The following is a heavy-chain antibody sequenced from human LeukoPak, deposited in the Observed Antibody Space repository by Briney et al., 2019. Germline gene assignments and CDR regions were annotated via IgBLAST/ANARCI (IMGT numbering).Heavy chain of an antibody. Sequence: GASVKVSCKASGYTFTGYYMHWVRQAPGQGLEWMGWINPNSGGTNYAQKFQGRVTMTRDTSTSTVYMELSSLRSEDTAVYYCAGGRYDILTVWRNAFDIWGQGTMVTVSS. CDR2: INPNSGGT. CDR3: AGGRYDILTVWRNAFDI. V-gene: IGHV1-2*02. CDR1: GYTFTGYY. D-gene: IGHD3-9*01. J-gene: IGHJ3*02.